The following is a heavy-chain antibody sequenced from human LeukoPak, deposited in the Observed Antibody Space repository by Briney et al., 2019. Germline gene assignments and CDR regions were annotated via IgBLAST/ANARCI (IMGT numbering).Heavy chain of an antibody. Sequence: PGGSLRLSCAASGFTFSGSAMHWVRQASGKGLEWVGRIRSKANSYATAYAASVKGRFTISRDDSKNTAYLQMYSLKTEDTAVYYCTRRGSSYYFDYWGQGTLVTVSS. CDR2: IRSKANSYAT. CDR1: GFTFSGSA. J-gene: IGHJ4*02. V-gene: IGHV3-73*01. D-gene: IGHD1-26*01. CDR3: TRRGSSYYFDY.